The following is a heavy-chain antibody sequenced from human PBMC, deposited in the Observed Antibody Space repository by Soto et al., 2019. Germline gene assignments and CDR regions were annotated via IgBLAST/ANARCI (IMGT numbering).Heavy chain of an antibody. CDR1: SYVIESGHY. CDR3: ARSPQYYTPGSSPFDY. Sequence: SETLSLTCVVSSYVIESGHYWGWVRQPPGKGLEWVGSIYDSGTTYYNPSLRSRVTISADTSKNQFSLSLTSVTAADTAVYYCARSPQYYTPGSSPFDYWGPGTMVTVSS. V-gene: IGHV4-38-2*01. D-gene: IGHD3-3*01. CDR2: IYDSGTT. J-gene: IGHJ4*03.